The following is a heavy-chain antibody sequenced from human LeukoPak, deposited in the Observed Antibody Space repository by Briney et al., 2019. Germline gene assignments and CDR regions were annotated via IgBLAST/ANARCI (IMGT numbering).Heavy chain of an antibody. V-gene: IGHV1-2*06. CDR3: ARGFAYYYDSSGLGY. Sequence: ASVKVSCKASGYTFTGYYMHWVRQAPGQGLEWMGRINPNSGGTNYAQKFQGRVTMTRDTSISTAYMELSRLRSDDTAVYYCARGFAYYYDSSGLGYWGLGTLVTVSS. CDR1: GYTFTGYY. D-gene: IGHD3-22*01. CDR2: INPNSGGT. J-gene: IGHJ4*02.